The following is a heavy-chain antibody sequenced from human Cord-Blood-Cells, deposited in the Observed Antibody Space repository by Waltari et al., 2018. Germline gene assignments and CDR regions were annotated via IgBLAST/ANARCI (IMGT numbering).Heavy chain of an antibody. J-gene: IGHJ6*03. CDR3: ARDLDYYYYYYMDV. CDR1: GFTFSSYW. Sequence: EVQLVESGGGLVQPGGSLRLSCAASGFTFSSYWMSWVRQAPGKGLEWVANIKQDGSEKYYVDSVKGRFTISRDNAKNSLYLQMNSLRGEDAAVYYCARDLDYYYYYYMDVWGKGTTVTVSS. CDR2: IKQDGSEK. V-gene: IGHV3-7*01.